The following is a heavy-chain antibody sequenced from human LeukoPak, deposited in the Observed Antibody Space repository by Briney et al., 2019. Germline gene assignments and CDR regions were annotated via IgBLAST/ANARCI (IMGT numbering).Heavy chain of an antibody. CDR2: IYYSGST. D-gene: IGHD2-15*01. CDR3: ARGGVVVVAATDYFDY. Sequence: SETLSLTCTVSGGSISSYYWSWIRQPPGKGLEWVGYIYYSGSTNYNPSLKSRVTISVDTSKNQSSLKLSSVTAADTAVYYCARGGVVVVAATDYFDYWGQGTLVTVSS. J-gene: IGHJ4*02. V-gene: IGHV4-59*08. CDR1: GGSISSYY.